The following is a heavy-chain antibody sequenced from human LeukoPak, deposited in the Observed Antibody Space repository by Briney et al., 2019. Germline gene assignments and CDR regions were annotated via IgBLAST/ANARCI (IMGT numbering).Heavy chain of an antibody. V-gene: IGHV3-30*04. D-gene: IGHD6-13*01. CDR3: ARRGITAAGTPDWLDP. Sequence: PGRSLRLSCGASGFTFSSYAMHWVRQAPGKGLEWVAATSYDGSNKYYADSVKGRFTISRDNSKNTLYLQMNSLRAEDTAVYYCARRGITAAGTPDWLDPWGQGTLVTVSS. CDR2: TSYDGSNK. J-gene: IGHJ5*02. CDR1: GFTFSSYA.